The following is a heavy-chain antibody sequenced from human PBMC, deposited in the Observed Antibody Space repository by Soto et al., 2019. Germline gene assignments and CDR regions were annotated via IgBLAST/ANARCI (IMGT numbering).Heavy chain of an antibody. Sequence: QVQLVQSGAEVKEPGASVRVSCKASGYAFTSHTIHWARQAPGQGLEWMGWIVISNGSPRYAPQFQGRVTFGRDTSATTAYMELSSLTAEDTAVYYCAGEPEDGVPGDYWGQGTPVVVSS. CDR1: GYAFTSHT. CDR3: AGEPEDGVPGDY. J-gene: IGHJ4*02. V-gene: IGHV1-3*04. CDR2: IVISNGSP. D-gene: IGHD3-3*01.